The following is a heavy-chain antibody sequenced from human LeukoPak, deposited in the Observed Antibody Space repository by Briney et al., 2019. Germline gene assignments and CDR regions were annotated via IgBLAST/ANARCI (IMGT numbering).Heavy chain of an antibody. CDR1: GFTFSSYA. Sequence: GGSLRLSCAASGFTFSSYAMSWVRQAPGKGLEWVSGISGSASSTYYADSVKGRFTISRDNSKNTLYLQMNSLRDDDTAVYYCARIGGTGYFDYWGQGTLVTVSS. J-gene: IGHJ4*02. D-gene: IGHD1-1*01. CDR3: ARIGGTGYFDY. CDR2: ISGSASST. V-gene: IGHV3-23*01.